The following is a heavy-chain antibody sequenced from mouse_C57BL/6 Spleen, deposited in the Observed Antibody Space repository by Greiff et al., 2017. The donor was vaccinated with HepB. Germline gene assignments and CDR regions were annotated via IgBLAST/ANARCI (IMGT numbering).Heavy chain of an antibody. J-gene: IGHJ4*01. CDR2: IHPNSGST. V-gene: IGHV1-64*01. CDR1: GYTFTSYW. Sequence: QVQLKQPGAELVKPGASVKLSCKASGYTFTSYWMHWVKQRPGQGLEWIGMIHPNSGSTNYNEKFKSKATLTVDKSSSTAYMQLSSLTSEDSAVYYCARGETAVAGAMDYWGQGTSVTVSS. D-gene: IGHD1-1*01. CDR3: ARGETAVAGAMDY.